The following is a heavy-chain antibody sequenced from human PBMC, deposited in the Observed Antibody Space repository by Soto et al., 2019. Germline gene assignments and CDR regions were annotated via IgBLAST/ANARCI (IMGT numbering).Heavy chain of an antibody. D-gene: IGHD6-25*01. J-gene: IGHJ4*02. CDR2: IIPIFSTA. Sequence: QVQLVQSGAEVKKPGSSVKVSCKASGGTFSSYAISWVRQAPGQGLERIGGIIPIFSTANYAQKFQGRVTITADKSTSTANMELSSLRSEDTAVYYCARGRLPLVHGSHFDYWGQGTLVTVSS. CDR3: ARGRLPLVHGSHFDY. CDR1: GGTFSSYA. V-gene: IGHV1-69*06.